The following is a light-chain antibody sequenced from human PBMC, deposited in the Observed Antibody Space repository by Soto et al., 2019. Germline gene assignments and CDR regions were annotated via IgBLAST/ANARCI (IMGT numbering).Light chain of an antibody. Sequence: QPVLTQSSSASASLGSSVEFTCTLSSGHSSYIIAWHQQQPGKAPRYLMKLEGSGSYNKGSGVPDRFSGSSSGADRYLTISNLQFEDEADYYCETWDSNIWVFGGGTQLTVL. J-gene: IGLJ3*02. CDR1: SGHSSYI. CDR3: ETWDSNIWV. V-gene: IGLV4-60*02. CDR2: LEGSGSY.